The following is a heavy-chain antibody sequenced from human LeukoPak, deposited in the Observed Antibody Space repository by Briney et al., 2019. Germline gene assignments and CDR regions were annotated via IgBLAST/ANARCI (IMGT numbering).Heavy chain of an antibody. CDR1: GYSFTSYW. Sequence: GESLKISCKGSGYSFTSYWIGWVRQMPGKGLEWMGIIYPGDSDTRYSPSFQGQVTFSADKSTSTAYLQWSSLKASDTAMYYCARQPYMDTAMVKDYWGQGTLVTVSS. J-gene: IGHJ4*02. V-gene: IGHV5-51*01. D-gene: IGHD5-18*01. CDR3: ARQPYMDTAMVKDY. CDR2: IYPGDSDT.